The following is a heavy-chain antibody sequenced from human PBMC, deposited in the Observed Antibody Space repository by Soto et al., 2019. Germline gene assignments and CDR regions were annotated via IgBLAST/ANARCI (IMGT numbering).Heavy chain of an antibody. CDR1: GYTFTSYG. Sequence: ASVKVSCKASGYTFTSYGISWVRQAPGQGLEWMGWISAYNGNTNYAQKLQSRVTMTTDTSTSTAYMELRSLRSDDTAVYYCARRIAAAGTSQFFHYYYYMDVWGKGTTVTVS. CDR2: ISAYNGNT. J-gene: IGHJ6*03. CDR3: ARRIAAAGTSQFFHYYYYMDV. V-gene: IGHV1-18*01. D-gene: IGHD6-13*01.